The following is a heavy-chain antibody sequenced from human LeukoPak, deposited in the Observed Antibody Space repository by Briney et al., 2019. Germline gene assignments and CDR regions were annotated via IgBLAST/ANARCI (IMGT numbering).Heavy chain of an antibody. Sequence: GGSLRLSCAASGFTFSSYAMGWVRQAPEKGLEWVSGIIGSGGSTYYADSVKGRFTISRDNFKNTLYLQMNSLRAEDTAVYYCAKGGARITMIVVVITPYYFDYWGQGTLVTVSS. CDR3: AKGGARITMIVVVITPYYFDY. CDR2: IIGSGGST. CDR1: GFTFSSYA. V-gene: IGHV3-23*01. D-gene: IGHD3-22*01. J-gene: IGHJ4*02.